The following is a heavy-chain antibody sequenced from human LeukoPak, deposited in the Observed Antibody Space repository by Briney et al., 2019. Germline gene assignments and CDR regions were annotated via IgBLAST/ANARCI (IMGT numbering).Heavy chain of an antibody. CDR1: GGSFSGYY. J-gene: IGHJ5*02. CDR2: INHSGST. V-gene: IGHV4-34*01. D-gene: IGHD3-3*01. CDR3: AREETYDFWSPNWFDP. Sequence: SETLSLTCAVYGGSFSGYYWSWIRQPPGKGLEWIGEINHSGSTNYNPSLKSRVTMSVDTSKNQFSLKLSSVTAADTAVYYCAREETYDFWSPNWFDPWGQGTLVTVSS.